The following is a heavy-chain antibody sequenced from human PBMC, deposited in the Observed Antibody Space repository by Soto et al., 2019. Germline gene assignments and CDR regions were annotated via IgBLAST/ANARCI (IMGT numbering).Heavy chain of an antibody. D-gene: IGHD1-20*01. J-gene: IGHJ4*02. CDR3: AKYSKGASAPVYY. CDR1: GFTFSSDA. Sequence: AVGSLRLSCAASGFTFSSDAMSWFRQAPGKGLEWVSASSGSGGSTYYADSVKSRFTISRDNSKNTLYLQMNSLRAEDTAVYYCAKYSKGASAPVYYWGQGTLVTVSS. CDR2: SSGSGGST. V-gene: IGHV3-23*01.